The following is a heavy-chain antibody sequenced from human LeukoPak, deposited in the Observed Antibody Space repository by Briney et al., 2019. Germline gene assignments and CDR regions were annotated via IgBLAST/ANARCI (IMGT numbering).Heavy chain of an antibody. V-gene: IGHV3-15*01. CDR3: TTDSSSWPFDY. J-gene: IGHJ4*02. D-gene: IGHD6-13*01. Sequence: TTGGSLRLSCAGSGFTFSNAWMSWVRQAPGEGLEWVGHIKSKTDGGTAAYAAPLKGRFTISRDDSKNTLYLQMNSLKTEDTAVYYCTTDSSSWPFDYWGQGTLVTVSS. CDR1: GFTFSNAW. CDR2: IKSKTDGGTA.